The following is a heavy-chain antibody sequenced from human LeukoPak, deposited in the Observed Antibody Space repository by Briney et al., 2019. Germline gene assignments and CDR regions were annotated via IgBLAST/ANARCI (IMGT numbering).Heavy chain of an antibody. D-gene: IGHD2-2*01. V-gene: IGHV1-3*01. Sequence: ASVKVSCKASGGTFSSYAISWVRQAPGQGLEWMGWINAGNGNTKYSQKFQGRVTITRDTSASTAYMELSSLRSEDTAVYYCARDPIVVVPAAEFSYYYYGMDVWGQGTTVTVSS. CDR3: ARDPIVVVPAAEFSYYYYGMDV. CDR2: INAGNGNT. CDR1: GGTFSSYA. J-gene: IGHJ6*02.